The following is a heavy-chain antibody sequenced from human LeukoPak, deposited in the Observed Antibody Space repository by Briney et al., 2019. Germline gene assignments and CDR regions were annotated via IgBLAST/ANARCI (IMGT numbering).Heavy chain of an antibody. V-gene: IGHV4-59*01. CDR2: IYYSGST. Sequence: PSETLSLTCTVSGGSISSYYWSWIRQPPGKGLEWIGYIYYSGSTNYNPSLKSRVTISVDTSKNQFSLKLSSVTAADTAVYYCARKGQHGWGGYFDYWGQGTLVTVSS. D-gene: IGHD6-13*01. CDR1: GGSISSYY. CDR3: ARKGQHGWGGYFDY. J-gene: IGHJ4*02.